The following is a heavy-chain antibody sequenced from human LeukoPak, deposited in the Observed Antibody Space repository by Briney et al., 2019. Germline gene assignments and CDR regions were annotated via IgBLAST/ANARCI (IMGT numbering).Heavy chain of an antibody. Sequence: PVGSLRLSCAASGFTFSSYAMSWVRQAPGKGLEWVSAISGSGGSTYYADSVKGRFTISRDNSKNTLYLQMNSLRAEDTAVYYCAKDGGDIVVVPAAIPARGFDYWGQGTLVTVSS. CDR2: ISGSGGST. V-gene: IGHV3-23*01. D-gene: IGHD2-2*02. J-gene: IGHJ4*02. CDR3: AKDGGDIVVVPAAIPARGFDY. CDR1: GFTFSSYA.